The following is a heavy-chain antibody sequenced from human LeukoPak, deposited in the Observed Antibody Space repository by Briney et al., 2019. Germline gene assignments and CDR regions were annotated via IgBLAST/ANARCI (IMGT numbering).Heavy chain of an antibody. D-gene: IGHD5-12*01. CDR2: IIPIFGTA. J-gene: IGHJ3*02. CDR1: GGTFSSYA. CDR3: ARRPTIVATIDDAFDI. V-gene: IGHV1-69*13. Sequence: GASVKVSCEASGGTFSSYAISWVRQAPGQGLEWMGGIIPIFGTANYAQKFQGRVTITADESTSTAYMELSSLRSEDTAVYYCARRPTIVATIDDAFDIWGQGTMVTVSS.